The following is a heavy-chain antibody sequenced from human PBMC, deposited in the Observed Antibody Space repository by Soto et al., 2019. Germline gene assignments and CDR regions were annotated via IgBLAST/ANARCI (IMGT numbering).Heavy chain of an antibody. V-gene: IGHV3-7*01. CDR2: MDQDGSET. J-gene: IGHJ4*02. CDR3: VCGGNFFIY. CDR1: GFTFSTYW. Sequence: EVQLVESGGGLVQPGGSLRLSCAASGFTFSTYWMTWVRQPPGKGLEWVANMDQDGSETYYVDSVRGRFTVSIDNAKNSLYLQMNSLRVEDTAVYYCVCGGNFFIYWGQGTLVTVSP. D-gene: IGHD3-16*01.